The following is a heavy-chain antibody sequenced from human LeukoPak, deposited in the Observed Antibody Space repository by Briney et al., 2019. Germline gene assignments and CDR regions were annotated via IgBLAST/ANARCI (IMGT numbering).Heavy chain of an antibody. V-gene: IGHV3-30*10. Sequence: GGSLRLSCAASGFNFSSSAMHWVRQAPGKGLEWLAVFSRDGINTYYTDSVKGRFTISRDNSKNIFYLQMNSLRIEDTAIYYCATGKLDASGFDFMLPFWGQGTLVSVSS. CDR1: GFNFSSSA. J-gene: IGHJ4*02. D-gene: IGHD5-12*01. CDR3: ATGKLDASGFDFMLPF. CDR2: FSRDGINT.